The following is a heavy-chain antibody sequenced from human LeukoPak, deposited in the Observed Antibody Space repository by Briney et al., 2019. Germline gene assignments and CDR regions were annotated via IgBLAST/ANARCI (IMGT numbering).Heavy chain of an antibody. CDR2: ISSNGGST. D-gene: IGHD5-12*01. Sequence: PGGSLRLSCAASGFTFSSYAMHWVRQAPGKGLEYVSAISSNGGSTYYANSVKGRFTISRENSKNTLYLQMGSLRAEDMAVYYCARVRTGDGYNGYFDYWGQGTLVTVSS. J-gene: IGHJ4*02. CDR1: GFTFSSYA. V-gene: IGHV3-64*01. CDR3: ARVRTGDGYNGYFDY.